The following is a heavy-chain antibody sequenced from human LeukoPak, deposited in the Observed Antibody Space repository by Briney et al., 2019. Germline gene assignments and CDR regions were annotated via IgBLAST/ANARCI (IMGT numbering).Heavy chain of an antibody. Sequence: GGSLRLSCAVSGFTFSSYAMNWVRQAPGKGLECVLGISGSGAGTYYADSVKGRFTISRDNSKNTLYLQMNSLRAEDTAVYYCAKMVREFYTISYYFDYWGQGTLVTVSS. CDR1: GFTFSSYA. D-gene: IGHD2-8*01. V-gene: IGHV3-23*01. CDR3: AKMVREFYTISYYFDY. J-gene: IGHJ4*02. CDR2: ISGSGAGT.